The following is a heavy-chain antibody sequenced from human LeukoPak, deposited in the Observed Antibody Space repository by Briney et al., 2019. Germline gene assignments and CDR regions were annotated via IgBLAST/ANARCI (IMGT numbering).Heavy chain of an antibody. D-gene: IGHD1-1*01. CDR3: TTYPVSADWNPFDS. J-gene: IGHJ4*02. CDR2: IRGKSDGGTV. Sequence: KPGGSLRLSCVTSEFTFSEAWMSGVRQAPGKGLEWVARIRGKSDGGTVEYAAPVQGRFTISRDGSKTTLYLQMNSLKTEDTAVYHCTTYPVSADWNPFDSWGQGTLVTVSS. V-gene: IGHV3-15*01. CDR1: EFTFSEAW.